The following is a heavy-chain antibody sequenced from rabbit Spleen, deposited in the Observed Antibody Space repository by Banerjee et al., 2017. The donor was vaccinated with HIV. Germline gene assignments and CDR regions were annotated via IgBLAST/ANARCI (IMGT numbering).Heavy chain of an antibody. Sequence: QEQLVESGGGLVKPEGSLTLTCTASGFTLSSNWICWVRQAPGKGLEWVACIDVDVSGSTYYANWAKGRFTISKTSSTTVTLQMTRLTAADTATYFCARDTSSSFSSYGMDLWGQGTLVTVS. CDR3: ARDTSSSFSSYGMDL. V-gene: IGHV1S45*01. CDR2: IDVDVSGST. D-gene: IGHD1-1*01. CDR1: GFTLSSNW. J-gene: IGHJ6*01.